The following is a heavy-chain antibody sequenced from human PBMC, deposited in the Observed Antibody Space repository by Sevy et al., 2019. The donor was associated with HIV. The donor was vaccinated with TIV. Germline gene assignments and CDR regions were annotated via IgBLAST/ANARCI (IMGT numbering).Heavy chain of an antibody. D-gene: IGHD3-22*01. V-gene: IGHV3-7*01. CDR1: GFTFSSYW. CDR3: VRAQQVTMLVVIGGLYFDF. J-gene: IGHJ4*02. CDR2: IKQDMSEK. Sequence: GGSLRLSCAASGFTFSSYWMTWVRRAPGKGLEWVANIKQDMSEKYYADSVKGRFTISRDNARNSLYLQMESLRAEDTAVYYCVRAQQVTMLVVIGGLYFDFWGQGTLVTVSS.